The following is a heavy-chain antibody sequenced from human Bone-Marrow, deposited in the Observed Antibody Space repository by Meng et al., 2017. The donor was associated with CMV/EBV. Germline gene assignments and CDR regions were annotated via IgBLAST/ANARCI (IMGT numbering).Heavy chain of an antibody. V-gene: IGHV3-48*04. Sequence: GESLKISCAASGFTFSSYSMNWVRQAPGKGLEWASYISSSSSTIYYADSVKGRFTISRDNAKNSLYLQMNSLRAEDTAVYYCARDKYSSGWEVFRFDYWGQGTLVTVSS. CDR1: GFTFSSYS. CDR2: ISSSSSTI. D-gene: IGHD6-19*01. CDR3: ARDKYSSGWEVFRFDY. J-gene: IGHJ4*02.